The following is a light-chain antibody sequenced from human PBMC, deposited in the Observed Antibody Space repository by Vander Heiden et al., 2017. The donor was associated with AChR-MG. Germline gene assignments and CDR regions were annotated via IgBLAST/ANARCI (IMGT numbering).Light chain of an antibody. J-gene: IGKJ4*01. CDR1: QSLLHTNGYNY. CDR3: MQGLQNHS. V-gene: IGKV2-28*01. CDR2: LGS. Sequence: EIVMTQSPLSLPVTPGEPASISCRSSQSLLHTNGYNYLDWYLQKPGQSPQLLIYLGSNRASGVPDRFSGSGSGTDFTLKISRVEAEDVGVYYCMQGLQNHSFGGGTKVEIK.